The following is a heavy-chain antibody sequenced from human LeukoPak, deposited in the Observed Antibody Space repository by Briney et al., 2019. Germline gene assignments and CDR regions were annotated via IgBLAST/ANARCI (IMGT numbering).Heavy chain of an antibody. CDR2: IYYSGST. CDR1: GDSISGYY. D-gene: IGHD5/OR15-5a*01. V-gene: IGHV4-59*01. Sequence: SETLSLTCSVSGDSISGYYWSWIRQPPGKGLEWIGYIYYSGSTNYNPSLKSRVTISVDTSKNQFSLKLSSVTAADTAVYYCASLRPDYWGQGTLVTVSS. J-gene: IGHJ4*02. CDR3: ASLRPDY.